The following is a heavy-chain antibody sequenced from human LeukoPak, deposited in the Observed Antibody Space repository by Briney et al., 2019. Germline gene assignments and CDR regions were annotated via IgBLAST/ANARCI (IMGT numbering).Heavy chain of an antibody. J-gene: IGHJ4*02. Sequence: SETLSLTCSISGASISSSSHYWGWIRQPPGKGLEWIGSIHYTGSTYYNPSLKSRVTISVDTSKNHFSLKLTSLTAADTAVYYCARGGQEGYNYPYFDYWDQGTLVTVSS. CDR1: GASISSSSHY. D-gene: IGHD5-24*01. CDR2: IHYTGST. V-gene: IGHV4-39*02. CDR3: ARGGQEGYNYPYFDY.